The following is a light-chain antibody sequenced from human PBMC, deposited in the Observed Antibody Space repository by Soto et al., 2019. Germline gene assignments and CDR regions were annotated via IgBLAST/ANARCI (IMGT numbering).Light chain of an antibody. J-gene: IGKJ4*01. Sequence: EIVMTQSPATLSVSPWERATLSCRASQSVSSDLAWYQQKPAQAPRLLIYGASTRATGIPARFSGSGSGTEFTLTISSLQSEDFAVYYCQQYNNWPLTFGGGTKVEIK. V-gene: IGKV3-15*01. CDR2: GAS. CDR3: QQYNNWPLT. CDR1: QSVSSD.